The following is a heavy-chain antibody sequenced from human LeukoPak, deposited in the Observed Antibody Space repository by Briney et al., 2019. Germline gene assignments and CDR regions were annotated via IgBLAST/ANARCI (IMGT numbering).Heavy chain of an antibody. J-gene: IGHJ5*02. V-gene: IGHV4-59*12. Sequence: SETLSLTCTVSGGSISSYYWSWIRQPPGKGLEWIGYIYYSGSTNYNPSLKSRVTISVDTSKNQFSLKLSSVTAADTAVYYCARRNIAAAGTGGQNWFDPWGQGTLVTVSS. CDR3: ARRNIAAAGTGGQNWFDP. CDR1: GGSISSYY. CDR2: IYYSGST. D-gene: IGHD6-13*01.